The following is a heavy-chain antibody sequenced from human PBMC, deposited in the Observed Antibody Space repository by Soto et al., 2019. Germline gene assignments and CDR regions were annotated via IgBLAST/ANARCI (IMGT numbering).Heavy chain of an antibody. D-gene: IGHD2-8*02. CDR2: IYYSGST. CDR1: GGSISSGGYY. CDR3: ARVGTGDAFDI. V-gene: IGHV4-31*03. J-gene: IGHJ3*02. Sequence: QVQLQESGPGLVKPSQTLSLTCTVSGGSISSGGYYWSWIRQHPGKGLEWIGYIYYSGSTYYNPSLKSRXTXSXXTSKNQFSLKLSSVTAADTAVYYCARVGTGDAFDIWGQGTMVTVSS.